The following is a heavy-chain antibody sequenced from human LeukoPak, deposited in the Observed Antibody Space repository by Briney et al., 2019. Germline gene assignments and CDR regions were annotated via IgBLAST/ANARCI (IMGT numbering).Heavy chain of an antibody. V-gene: IGHV4-59*01. CDR1: GGSFSGYY. D-gene: IGHD1-26*01. J-gene: IGHJ6*02. CDR2: IYYNGNT. CDR3: ARGRSNYYGMDV. Sequence: SETLSLTCAVYGGSFSGYYWSWIRQPPGKGLEWIGYIYYNGNTNYSPSLKSRVTMSVDTSKNLFSLKVSSVTAADTAVYYCARGRSNYYGMDVWGQGTTVTVSS.